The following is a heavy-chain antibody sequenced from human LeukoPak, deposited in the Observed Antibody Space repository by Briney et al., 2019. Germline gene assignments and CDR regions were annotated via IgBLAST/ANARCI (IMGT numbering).Heavy chain of an antibody. Sequence: SETLSLTCTVSGGSISSYYWSWIRQSPGKGLEWIGYIYYSGSTNYNPSLKSRVTISVDTSKNQFSLKLSSVTAADTAVYYCARHFFVGAEDAFDIWGQGTMVTVSS. CDR3: ARHFFVGAEDAFDI. CDR1: GGSISSYY. CDR2: IYYSGST. D-gene: IGHD2/OR15-2a*01. J-gene: IGHJ3*02. V-gene: IGHV4-59*08.